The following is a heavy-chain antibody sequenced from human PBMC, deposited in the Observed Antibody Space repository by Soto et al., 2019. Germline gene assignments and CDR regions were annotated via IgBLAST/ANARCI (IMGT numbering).Heavy chain of an antibody. V-gene: IGHV1-46*01. CDR3: ARLQPRFYGMDV. CDR1: GYTFTSYY. J-gene: IGHJ6*02. CDR2: IHPSGGST. Sequence: APVKVSCKASGYTFTSYYMHWERQAHGKGLEWMGIIHPSGGSTSYAQKLQGRVTMTRDASPSTVYMELSRQRSEDTAVYYRARLQPRFYGMDVWCPVTAVTVSS. D-gene: IGHD2-15*01.